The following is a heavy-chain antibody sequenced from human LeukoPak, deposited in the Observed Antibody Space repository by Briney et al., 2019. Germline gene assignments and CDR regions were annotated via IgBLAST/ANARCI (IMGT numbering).Heavy chain of an antibody. D-gene: IGHD5-24*01. Sequence: GGSLRLSCAASGFTFSSYWMSWVRQAPGKGLEWVANIKQDGSEKYYVDSVKGRSTISRDNAKNSLYLQMNSLRAEDTAVYYCARVKGGWLPDDAFDIWGQGTMVTVSS. CDR1: GFTFSSYW. CDR3: ARVKGGWLPDDAFDI. J-gene: IGHJ3*02. CDR2: IKQDGSEK. V-gene: IGHV3-7*01.